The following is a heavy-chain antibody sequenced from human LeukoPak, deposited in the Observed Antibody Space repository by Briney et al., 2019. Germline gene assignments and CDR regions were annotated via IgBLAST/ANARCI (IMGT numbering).Heavy chain of an antibody. Sequence: GGSLRLSCAASGFTVSSNYMSWVRQAPGKGLEWVSVTYSGGSTYYADSVKGRFTISRDNSKNTLYLQMNSLRAEDTAVYYCAKESSGSLRLLFDYWGQGTLVTVSS. D-gene: IGHD1-26*01. J-gene: IGHJ4*02. CDR1: GFTVSSNY. CDR3: AKESSGSLRLLFDY. V-gene: IGHV3-66*02. CDR2: TYSGGST.